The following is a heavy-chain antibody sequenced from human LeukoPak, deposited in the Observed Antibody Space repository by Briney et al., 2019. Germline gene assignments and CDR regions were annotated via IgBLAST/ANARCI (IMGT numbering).Heavy chain of an antibody. D-gene: IGHD6-13*01. J-gene: IGHJ6*03. V-gene: IGHV4-34*01. CDR3: ARAIPYSSSWYVAYYYYMDV. Sequence: SETLSLTCAVYGGSYSGFYWSWIRQPPGKGLEWIGEINHSGSTNYNPSLKSRVTISVDTSKNQFSLKLSSVTAADTAVYYCARAIPYSSSWYVAYYYYMDVWGKGTTVTVSS. CDR2: INHSGST. CDR1: GGSYSGFY.